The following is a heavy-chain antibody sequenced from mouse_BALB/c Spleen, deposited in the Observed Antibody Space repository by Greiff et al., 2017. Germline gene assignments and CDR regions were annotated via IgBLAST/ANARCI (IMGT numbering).Heavy chain of an antibody. CDR3: ARYPIYDGYYDYAMDY. CDR1: GDSITSGY. CDR2: ISYSGST. Sequence: EVKLQESGPSLVKPSQTLSLTCSVTGDSITSGYWNWIRKFPGNKLEYMGYISYSGSTYYNPSLKSRISITRDTSKNQYYLQLNSVTTEDTATYYCARYPIYDGYYDYAMDYWGQGTSVTVSS. V-gene: IGHV3-8*02. J-gene: IGHJ4*01. D-gene: IGHD2-3*01.